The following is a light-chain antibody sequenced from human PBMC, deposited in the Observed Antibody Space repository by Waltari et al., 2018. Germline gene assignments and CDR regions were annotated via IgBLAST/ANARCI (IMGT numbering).Light chain of an antibody. CDR3: AAWDDNLTGPL. CDR1: SSNIGGTS. CDR2: KNN. J-gene: IGLJ3*02. Sequence: SVLTQPPPASGTPGQPVTIPCSGRSSNIGGTSVSWDQQLPGMAPQLLIYKNNQRPSGVPDRFSGSKSGTSASLAISGLRSDDEAEYYCAAWDDNLTGPLFGGWTKVTVL. V-gene: IGLV1-47*01.